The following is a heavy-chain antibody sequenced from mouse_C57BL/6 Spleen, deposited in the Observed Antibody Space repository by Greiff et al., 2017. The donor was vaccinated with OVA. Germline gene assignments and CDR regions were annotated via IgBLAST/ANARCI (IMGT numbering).Heavy chain of an antibody. CDR3: ARDNYDYPYYYAMDY. CDR1: GYSITSGYY. V-gene: IGHV3-6*01. CDR2: ISYDGSN. Sequence: EVKLMESGPGLVKPSQSLSLTCSVTGYSITSGYYWNWIRQFPGNKLEWMGYISYDGSNNYNPSLKNRISITRDTSKNQVFLKLNSVTTEDTATYYCARDNYDYPYYYAMDYWGQGTSVTVSS. D-gene: IGHD2-4*01. J-gene: IGHJ4*01.